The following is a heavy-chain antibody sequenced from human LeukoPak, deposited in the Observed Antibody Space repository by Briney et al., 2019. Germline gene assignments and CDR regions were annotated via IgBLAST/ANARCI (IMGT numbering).Heavy chain of an antibody. Sequence: PGRSLRLSCAASGSTFDDYAMHWVRQAPGKGLEWVSGISWNSGSIGYADSVKGRFTISRDNAKNSLYLQMNSLRAEDTALYYCAKDDGSAVAGVDYWGQGTLVTVSS. CDR1: GSTFDDYA. D-gene: IGHD6-19*01. J-gene: IGHJ4*02. CDR2: ISWNSGSI. V-gene: IGHV3-9*01. CDR3: AKDDGSAVAGVDY.